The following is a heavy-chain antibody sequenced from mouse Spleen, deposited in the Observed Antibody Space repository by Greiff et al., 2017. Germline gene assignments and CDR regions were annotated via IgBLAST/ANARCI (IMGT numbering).Heavy chain of an antibody. J-gene: IGHJ4*01. CDR3: ASRSPYAMDY. Sequence: QVQLQQPGAELVRPGSSVKLSCKASGYTFTSYWMDWVKQRPGQGLEWIGNIYPSDSETHYNQKFKDKATLTVDKSSSTAYMQLSSLTSEDSAVYYCASRSPYAMDYWGQGTSVTVSS. CDR2: IYPSDSET. V-gene: IGHV1-61*01. D-gene: IGHD2-14*01. CDR1: GYTFTSYW.